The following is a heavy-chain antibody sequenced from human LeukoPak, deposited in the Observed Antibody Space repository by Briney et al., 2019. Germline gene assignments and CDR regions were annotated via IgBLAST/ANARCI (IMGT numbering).Heavy chain of an antibody. V-gene: IGHV4-31*03. Sequence: MSSETLSLTCTVSGGSISSGGYYWSWIRQHPGKGLEWIGYIYYSGSTYYNPSLKSRVTISVDTSKNQFSLKLSSVTAADTAVYYCARGRIAAAGTPERYYFDYWGQGTLVTVSS. CDR2: IYYSGST. CDR3: ARGRIAAAGTPERYYFDY. J-gene: IGHJ4*02. D-gene: IGHD6-13*01. CDR1: GGSISSGGYY.